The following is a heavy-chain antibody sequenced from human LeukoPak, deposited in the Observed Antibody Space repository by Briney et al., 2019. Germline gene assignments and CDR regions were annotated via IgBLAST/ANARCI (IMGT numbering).Heavy chain of an antibody. J-gene: IGHJ4*02. D-gene: IGHD3-3*01. V-gene: IGHV3-23*01. CDR3: AKAGVVTWDGYYFDY. CDR2: ISGSGGST. Sequence: GGSLRLSCAASGFTFSSYAMSWVRQAPGKGLEWVSAISGSGGSTYYADSVKGRFTISRDNSKNTLYLQMNSLRAEDTAVYYCAKAGVVTWDGYYFDYWGQGTLVTVSS. CDR1: GFTFSSYA.